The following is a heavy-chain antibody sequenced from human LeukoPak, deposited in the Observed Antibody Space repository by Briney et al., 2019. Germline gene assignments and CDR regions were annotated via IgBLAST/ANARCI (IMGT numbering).Heavy chain of an antibody. D-gene: IGHD7-27*01. V-gene: IGHV1-24*01. CDR2: FDPEDGET. CDR3: ATENWGKNWFDP. CDR1: GYTLTELS. J-gene: IGHJ5*02. Sequence: ASVKVSCKVSGYTLTELSMHWVRQAPGKGLEXMGGFDPEDGETIYAQKFQGRVTMTEDTSTDTAYMELSSLRSEDTAVYYCATENWGKNWFDPWGQGTLVTVSS.